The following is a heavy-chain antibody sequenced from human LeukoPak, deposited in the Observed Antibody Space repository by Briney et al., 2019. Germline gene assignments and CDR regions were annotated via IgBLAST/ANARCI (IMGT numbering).Heavy chain of an antibody. V-gene: IGHV3-9*01. J-gene: IGHJ4*02. CDR3: AKDILEKIAVAGSCLNY. CDR2: ISWNSGSI. D-gene: IGHD6-19*01. Sequence: PGRSLRLSCAASGFTFDDYAMHWVRQAPGKGLEWVSGISWNSGSIGYADSVKGRFTISRDNAKNSLYLQMNSLRAEDTALYYCAKDILEKIAVAGSCLNYWGQGTLVTVSS. CDR1: GFTFDDYA.